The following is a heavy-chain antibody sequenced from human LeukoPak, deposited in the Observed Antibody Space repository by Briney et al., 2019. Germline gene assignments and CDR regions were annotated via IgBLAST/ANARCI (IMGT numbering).Heavy chain of an antibody. Sequence: ASVKVSCKASGYTFTSYGISWVRQAPGQGLEWMGIINPSGGSTSYAQKFQGRVTMTRDTSTSTVYMELSSLRSEDTAVYYCARDLVGATWRGGSAFDIWGQGTMVTVSS. J-gene: IGHJ3*02. CDR2: INPSGGST. D-gene: IGHD1-26*01. V-gene: IGHV1-46*01. CDR1: GYTFTSYG. CDR3: ARDLVGATWRGGSAFDI.